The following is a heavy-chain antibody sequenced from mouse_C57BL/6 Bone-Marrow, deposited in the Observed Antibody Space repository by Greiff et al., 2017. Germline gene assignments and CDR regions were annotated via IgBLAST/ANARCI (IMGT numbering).Heavy chain of an antibody. V-gene: IGHV1-19*01. D-gene: IGHD4-1*02. CDR1: GYTFTDYY. CDR3: ARGTSTGSYFDY. J-gene: IGHJ2*01. Sequence: VQLQQSGPVLVKPGASVKMSCKASGYTFTDYYMNWVKQSHGKSLEWIGVINPYNGGTSYNQKFKGKATLTVDKSSSTAYMELNSLTSEDSAVYYCARGTSTGSYFDYWGQGTTLTVSS. CDR2: INPYNGGT.